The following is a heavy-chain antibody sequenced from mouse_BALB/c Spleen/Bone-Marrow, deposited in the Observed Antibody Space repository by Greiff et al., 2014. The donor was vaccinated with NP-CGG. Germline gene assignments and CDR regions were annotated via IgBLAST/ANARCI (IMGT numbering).Heavy chain of an antibody. CDR2: IWAGGST. D-gene: IGHD2-14*01. CDR1: GFSLTSYG. V-gene: IGHV2-9*02. Sequence: VKVVESGPGLVAPSQSLSITCTVSGFSLTSYGVHWVRQPPGKGLEWLGVIWAGGSTNYNSALMSRLSISKDNSKSQVFLKMNSLQTDDTAMYYCARDRDRYDETWFAYWGQGTLVTVSA. CDR3: ARDRDRYDETWFAY. J-gene: IGHJ3*01.